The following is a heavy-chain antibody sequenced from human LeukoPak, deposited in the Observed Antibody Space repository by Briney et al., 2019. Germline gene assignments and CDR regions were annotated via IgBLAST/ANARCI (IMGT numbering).Heavy chain of an antibody. CDR3: ATSTLCDFWSGYLFDY. CDR2: ISSSSSYI. Sequence: GGSLRLSCAASGFTFSDYYMSWIRQAPGKGLEWVSYISSSSSYIYYADSVKGRFTISRDNAKNSLYLQMNSLRAEDTAVYYCATSTLCDFWSGYLFDYWGQGTLVTVSS. D-gene: IGHD3-3*01. CDR1: GFTFSDYY. J-gene: IGHJ4*02. V-gene: IGHV3-11*06.